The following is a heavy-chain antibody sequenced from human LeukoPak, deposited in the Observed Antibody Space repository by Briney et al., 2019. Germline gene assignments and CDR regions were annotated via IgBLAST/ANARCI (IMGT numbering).Heavy chain of an antibody. CDR1: GYTFTDYY. Sequence: ASVKVSCKVSGYTFTDYYMHWVRQAPGKGLEWMGLVDPEDGETIYAEKFQGRVTITADTSTDTAYMELSSLRSEDTAVYYCATGDRITMIVVVPFQHWGQGTLVTVSS. CDR3: ATGDRITMIVVVPFQH. D-gene: IGHD3-22*01. V-gene: IGHV1-69-2*01. CDR2: VDPEDGET. J-gene: IGHJ1*01.